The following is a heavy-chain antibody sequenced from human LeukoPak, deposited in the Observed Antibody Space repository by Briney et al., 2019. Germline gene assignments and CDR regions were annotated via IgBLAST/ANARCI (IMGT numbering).Heavy chain of an antibody. CDR2: INPNSGGT. D-gene: IGHD3-3*01. J-gene: IGHJ4*02. V-gene: IGHV1-2*06. Sequence: GASVKVSCKASGYTFTGYYMRWVRQAPGQGLEWMGRINPNSGGTNYAQKFQGRVTMTRDTSISTAYMELSRLRSDDTAVYYCARVDAYFTEYYDFWSGYPNSFDYWGQGTLVTVSS. CDR3: ARVDAYFTEYYDFWSGYPNSFDY. CDR1: GYTFTGYY.